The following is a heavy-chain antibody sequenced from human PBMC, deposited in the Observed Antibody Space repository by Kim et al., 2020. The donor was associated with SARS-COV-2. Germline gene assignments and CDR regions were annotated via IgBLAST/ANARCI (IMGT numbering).Heavy chain of an antibody. CDR2: T. J-gene: IGHJ4*02. Sequence: TNYAQKLQGRVTMTTDTSTSTAYMELRSLRSDDTAVYYCAVGATAESVDYWGQGTLVTVSS. CDR3: AVGATAESVDY. D-gene: IGHD1-26*01. V-gene: IGHV1-18*01.